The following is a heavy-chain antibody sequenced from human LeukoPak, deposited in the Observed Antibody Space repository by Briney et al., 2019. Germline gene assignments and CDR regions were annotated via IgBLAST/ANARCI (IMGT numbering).Heavy chain of an antibody. J-gene: IGHJ5*02. D-gene: IGHD3-22*01. CDR1: GGTFSSYA. Sequence: SVKVSCKASGGTFSSYAISWVRQAPGQGLEWMGGIIPIFGTANYAQKFQGRVTITTDESTSTAYMELSSLRSEDAAVYYCARDRRDYDSSGYYPWGQGTLVTVSS. V-gene: IGHV1-69*05. CDR2: IIPIFGTA. CDR3: ARDRRDYDSSGYYP.